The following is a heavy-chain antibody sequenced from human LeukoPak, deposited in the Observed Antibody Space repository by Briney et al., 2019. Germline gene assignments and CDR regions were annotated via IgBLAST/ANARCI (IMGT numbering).Heavy chain of an antibody. V-gene: IGHV3-23*01. CDR3: DRGATTPPYYYYYMDV. CDR1: GFTFSSYA. CDR2: ISGSGGST. D-gene: IGHD1-26*01. J-gene: IGHJ6*03. Sequence: PGGSLRLSCAASGFTFSSYAMSWVRQAPGKGLEWVSAISGSGGSTYYADSVKGRFTISRDNSKNTLYLQMNSLRAEDTAVYYCDRGATTPPYYYYYMDVWGKGTTVTVSS.